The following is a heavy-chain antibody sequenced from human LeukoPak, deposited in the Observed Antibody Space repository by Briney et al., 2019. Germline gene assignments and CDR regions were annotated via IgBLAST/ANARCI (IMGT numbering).Heavy chain of an antibody. CDR1: GFTFSSYG. V-gene: IGHV3-33*01. Sequence: GGSLRLSCAASGFTFSSYGMHWVRQAPGRGLEWVAVIWYDGINEYYADSVKGRFTVSRDSANNTLYLQMNSLRADDTAVYFCARDVAKWGRWPDYWGQGTLVTVSS. CDR2: IWYDGINE. CDR3: ARDVAKWGRWPDY. D-gene: IGHD7-27*01. J-gene: IGHJ4*02.